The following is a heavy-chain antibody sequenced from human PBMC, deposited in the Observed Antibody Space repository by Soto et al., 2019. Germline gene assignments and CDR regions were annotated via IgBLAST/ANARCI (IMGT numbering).Heavy chain of an antibody. Sequence: GGSLRLSCAASGFTFSSYAMSWVRQAPGKGLEWVSAISGSGGSTYYADSVKGRFTISRVNSKNTLYLQMNSLRAEDTAVYYCARYRDRGVIIVFDYWGQGTLVTVSS. J-gene: IGHJ4*02. CDR3: ARYRDRGVIIVFDY. CDR2: ISGSGGST. CDR1: GFTFSSYA. D-gene: IGHD3-10*01. V-gene: IGHV3-23*01.